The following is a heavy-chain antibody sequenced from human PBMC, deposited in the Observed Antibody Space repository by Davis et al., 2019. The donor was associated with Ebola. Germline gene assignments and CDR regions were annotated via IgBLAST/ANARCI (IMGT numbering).Heavy chain of an antibody. Sequence: ASVKVSCKASGYTFTNYGITWVRQAPGQGLEWMGWISAYNGNTNYAQKLQGRVTVTTDTSTSTAYMELRSLRSDDTAVYYCARVSYDFWSGFDYWGQGILVTVSS. V-gene: IGHV1-18*04. CDR2: ISAYNGNT. D-gene: IGHD3-3*01. J-gene: IGHJ4*02. CDR3: ARVSYDFWSGFDY. CDR1: GYTFTNYG.